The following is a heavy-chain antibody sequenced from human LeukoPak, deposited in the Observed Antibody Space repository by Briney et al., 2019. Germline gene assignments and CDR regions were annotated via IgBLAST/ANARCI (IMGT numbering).Heavy chain of an antibody. CDR1: GGSISSGSYY. V-gene: IGHV4-61*02. Sequence: PSETLPLTCTVSGGSISSGSYYWSWIRQPAGKGMEWTGRIYTSGSTNYNSSLKSRVTISVDTSKNHFSLKLSSVTAADTAVYYCARGRLGVTIFGVVTDNWFDPWGQGTLVTVSS. CDR2: IYTSGST. CDR3: ARGRLGVTIFGVVTDNWFDP. D-gene: IGHD3-3*01. J-gene: IGHJ5*02.